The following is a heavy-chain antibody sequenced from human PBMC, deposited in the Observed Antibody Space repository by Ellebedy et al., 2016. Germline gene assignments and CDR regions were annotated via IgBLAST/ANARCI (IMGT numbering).Heavy chain of an antibody. J-gene: IGHJ1*01. CDR2: VSYRGGT. V-gene: IGHV4-59*08. Sequence: SETLSLTCSVFGGSITNDNWSWIRQPPGKGLEWIGYVSYRGGTNSNPSLRSRVTISMDTSKNQFSLKLTSVTAADTAVYYCVRTGGTTDSYWGQGTLVTVSS. CDR1: GGSITNDN. CDR3: VRTGGTTDSY. D-gene: IGHD3-16*01.